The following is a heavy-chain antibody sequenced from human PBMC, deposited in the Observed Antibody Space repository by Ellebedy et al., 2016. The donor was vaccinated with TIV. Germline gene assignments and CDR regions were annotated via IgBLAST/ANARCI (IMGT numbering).Heavy chain of an antibody. CDR2: ISYDGSNK. D-gene: IGHD6-19*01. Sequence: PGGSLRLSCAASGFTFSSYGMHWVRQAPGKGLEWVAVISYDGSNKYYADSVKGRFTISRDNSKNTLYLQMNSLRAEDTAVYYCAKDYYSSGWYSFVYWGQGTLVTVSS. CDR3: AKDYYSSGWYSFVY. V-gene: IGHV3-30*18. J-gene: IGHJ4*02. CDR1: GFTFSSYG.